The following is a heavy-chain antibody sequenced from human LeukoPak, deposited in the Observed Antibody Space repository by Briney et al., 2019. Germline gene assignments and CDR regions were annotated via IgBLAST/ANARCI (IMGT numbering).Heavy chain of an antibody. Sequence: ASVKVSCKSSGYTFTSYYMYWVRQAPGQGLEWMGIINPSGGSTSYAQKFQDRVTLTRDTSIATAYMELSSLTSDDTAVYYCARVDAASLAVHYWGQGTLVTVSS. CDR2: INPSGGST. D-gene: IGHD6-13*01. J-gene: IGHJ4*02. CDR3: ARVDAASLAVHY. V-gene: IGHV1-46*01. CDR1: GYTFTSYY.